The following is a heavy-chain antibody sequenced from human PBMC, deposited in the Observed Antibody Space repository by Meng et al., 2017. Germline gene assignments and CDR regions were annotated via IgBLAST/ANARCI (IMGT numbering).Heavy chain of an antibody. CDR1: GLTVSSNY. CDR2: IYSGGST. V-gene: IGHV3-53*04. Sequence: GESLKISCAASGLTVSSNYMSWVRQAPGKGLEWVSVIYSGGSTYYADSVKGRFTISRHNSKNTLYLQMNSLRAEDTAVYYCAREGGYSSSWYYFDYWGQGTLVTVSS. CDR3: AREGGYSSSWYYFDY. J-gene: IGHJ4*02. D-gene: IGHD6-13*01.